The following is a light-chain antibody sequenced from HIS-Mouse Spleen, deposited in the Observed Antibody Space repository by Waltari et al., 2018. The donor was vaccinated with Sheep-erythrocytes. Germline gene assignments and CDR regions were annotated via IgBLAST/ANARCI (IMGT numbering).Light chain of an antibody. Sequence: QSALTRPRSVSGSPGQSVTIPCTGTSRDVGGYNMCSWYPQHPGQAPKLMIYDVSKRPSGVPDRFSGSKSGNTASLTISGLQAEDEADYYCCSYAGSYNHVFATGTKVTVL. CDR3: CSYAGSYNHV. CDR1: SRDVGGYN. CDR2: DVS. J-gene: IGLJ1*01. V-gene: IGLV2-11*01.